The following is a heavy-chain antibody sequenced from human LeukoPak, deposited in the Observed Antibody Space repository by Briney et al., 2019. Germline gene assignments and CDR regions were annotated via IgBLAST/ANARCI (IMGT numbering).Heavy chain of an antibody. V-gene: IGHV4-39*01. J-gene: IGHJ4*02. CDR1: GGSISSSSSY. Sequence: PSETLSLTCTVSGGSISSSSSYWRCIRQPPGKGLEWIGSIYYSGSTYYNPSLRSRVNISVDTSKNQFSLQLNSVTAADTAVYYCAGHESGNCFDYWGQGTLVTVSS. CDR3: AGHESGNCFDY. D-gene: IGHD1-1*01. CDR2: IYYSGST.